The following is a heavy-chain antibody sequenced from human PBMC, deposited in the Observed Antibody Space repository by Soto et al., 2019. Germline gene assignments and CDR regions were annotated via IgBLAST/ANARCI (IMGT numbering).Heavy chain of an antibody. CDR3: ARGYYYDSSGYKNYYYYGMDV. CDR1: GFTFSSYA. D-gene: IGHD3-22*01. Sequence: GSLRLSCAASGFTFSSYAMNWVRQAPGKGLEWVSVISGSGGSTYYADSVKGRFTISRDNSKNTLYLQMNSLRAEDTAVYYCARGYYYDSSGYKNYYYYGMDVWGQGTTVTVSS. CDR2: ISGSGGST. V-gene: IGHV3-23*01. J-gene: IGHJ6*02.